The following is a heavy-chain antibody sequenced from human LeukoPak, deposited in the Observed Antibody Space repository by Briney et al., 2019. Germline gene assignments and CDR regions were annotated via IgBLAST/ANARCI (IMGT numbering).Heavy chain of an antibody. Sequence: GESLKISCKGSGYSFTNYWIGWVRQMPGKGLEWMGIIYPGDSDTRYSPPFQGQVTISADKSISAAYLQWSSLKASDIAMYYCARLGGSGYDFWGTMGENWFDPWGQGTLVTVSS. J-gene: IGHJ5*02. V-gene: IGHV5-51*01. CDR1: GYSFTNYW. D-gene: IGHD5-12*01. CDR3: ARLGGSGYDFWGTMGENWFDP. CDR2: IYPGDSDT.